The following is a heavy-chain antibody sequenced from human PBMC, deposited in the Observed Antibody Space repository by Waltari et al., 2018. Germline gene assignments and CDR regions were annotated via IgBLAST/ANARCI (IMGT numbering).Heavy chain of an antibody. CDR2: IDPSGTT. CDR3: AREFDSSGYYYRAA. Sequence: QVQLQESGPRLVKPPETLSLTCTVPGDSISDYYWSWIRQPAGKGLEWIGLIDPSGTTNYNPSLKSRVTMSGDTSKNQFSLMLRSVTVADTAVYYCAREFDSSGYYYRAAWGQGALVTVSS. J-gene: IGHJ5*02. V-gene: IGHV4-4*07. D-gene: IGHD3-22*01. CDR1: GDSISDYY.